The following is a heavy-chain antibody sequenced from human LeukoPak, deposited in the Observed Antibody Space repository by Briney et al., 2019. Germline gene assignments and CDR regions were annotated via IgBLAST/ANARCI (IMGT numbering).Heavy chain of an antibody. J-gene: IGHJ4*02. Sequence: PSETLSLTCTVSDYSTSSGYYWGWSRQPPGRGLEWIGSIYSSGSTYYNPSLKSRVTISVDTSKNQFSLKLSSVTAADTAVYYCARHRGWFGELFVGEYYFDYWGQGTLVTVSS. V-gene: IGHV4-38-2*02. CDR2: IYSSGST. CDR3: ARHRGWFGELFVGEYYFDY. CDR1: DYSTSSGYY. D-gene: IGHD3-10*01.